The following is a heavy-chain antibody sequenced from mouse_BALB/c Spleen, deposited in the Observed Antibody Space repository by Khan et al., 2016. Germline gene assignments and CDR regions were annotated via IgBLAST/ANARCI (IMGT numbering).Heavy chain of an antibody. D-gene: IGHD2-3*01. J-gene: IGHJ3*01. V-gene: IGHV4-1*02. CDR3: ARAGYYRYLAC. CDR1: GFDFSRYW. Sequence: EVKLLESGGGLVHPGGSLKLPCAASGFDFSRYWMSWFRQALGKGPEGIGENNPDSYTINYTPSLKDKFIISRDNAKNTLYLQMSKVRAEDTALYYCARAGYYRYLACSGQGTLVTVSA. CDR2: NNPDSYTI.